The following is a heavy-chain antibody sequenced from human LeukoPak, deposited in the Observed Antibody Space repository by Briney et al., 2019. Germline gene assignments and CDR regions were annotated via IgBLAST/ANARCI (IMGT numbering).Heavy chain of an antibody. V-gene: IGHV4-30-4*08. J-gene: IGHJ4*02. D-gene: IGHD3-3*01. CDR3: AKESRFLEWSADY. CDR2: IYYSGST. CDR1: GGSISSGDYY. Sequence: PSQTLYLTCTVSGGSISSGDYYWSWIRQPPGKGLEWIGYIYYSGSTYYNPSLKSRVTISVDTSKNQFSLKLSSVTAADTAVYYCAKESRFLEWSADYWGQGTLVTVSS.